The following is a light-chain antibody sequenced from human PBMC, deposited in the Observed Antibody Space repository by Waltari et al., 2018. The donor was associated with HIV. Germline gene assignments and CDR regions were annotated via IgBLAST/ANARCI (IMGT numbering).Light chain of an antibody. CDR3: QHLNNYFPIT. V-gene: IGKV1-9*01. CDR1: QTINSY. CDR2: AAS. Sequence: DIEMTQSPFSLSASVGDRVTITCRASQTINSYLNWYQHKPGKAPKLLIYAASSLQYGVPSRFSGSGSGTEFTLTISSLQPEDFATYYCQHLNNYFPITFGQGTRLEIK. J-gene: IGKJ5*01.